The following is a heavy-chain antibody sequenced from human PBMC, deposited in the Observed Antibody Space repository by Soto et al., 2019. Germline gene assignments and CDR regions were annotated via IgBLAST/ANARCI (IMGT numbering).Heavy chain of an antibody. CDR1: GFSLSTGGLG. V-gene: IGHV2-5*02. Sequence: QITLKESGPTLVKPTQTLTLTCTFSGFSLSTGGLGVGWIRQPPGEALEWLALIYWDDDKRYSPSLRSRLTTPKDTPKNQVVLIMTNMHPVDTATYHCVHSRCGGDCLRSYSSHYYYGMDVWGQGTTVTVSS. CDR3: VHSRCGGDCLRSYSSHYYYGMDV. CDR2: IYWDDDK. D-gene: IGHD2-21*02. J-gene: IGHJ6*02.